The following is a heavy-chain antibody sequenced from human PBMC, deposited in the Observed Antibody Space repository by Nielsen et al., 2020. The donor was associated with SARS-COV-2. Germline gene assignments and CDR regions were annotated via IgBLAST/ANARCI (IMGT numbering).Heavy chain of an antibody. D-gene: IGHD6-6*01. Sequence: SETLSLTCTVSGYSISSGYYWGWIRQPPGKGLEWIGSIYHSGSTYYNPSLKSRVTISVDTSKNQFSLNLSSVTAADTAVYYCARDGQAARYFDYWGQGTLVTVSS. CDR2: IYHSGST. CDR3: ARDGQAARYFDY. J-gene: IGHJ4*02. V-gene: IGHV4-38-2*02. CDR1: GYSISSGYY.